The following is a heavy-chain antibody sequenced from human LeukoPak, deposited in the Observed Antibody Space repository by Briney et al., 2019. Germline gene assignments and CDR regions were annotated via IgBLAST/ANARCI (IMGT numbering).Heavy chain of an antibody. J-gene: IGHJ4*02. D-gene: IGHD4-17*01. Sequence: GGSLRLSCAASGFTFTDYSMNWVRQAPGKGLEWVPSLDPTSRYIYSADSLQGRFTISRDNARNSVFLQMSSLRAGDTAVYYCVRVTSARGFYFDLWGQGTLVTVSS. CDR3: VRVTSARGFYFDL. CDR1: GFTFTDYS. V-gene: IGHV3-21*06. CDR2: LDPTSRYI.